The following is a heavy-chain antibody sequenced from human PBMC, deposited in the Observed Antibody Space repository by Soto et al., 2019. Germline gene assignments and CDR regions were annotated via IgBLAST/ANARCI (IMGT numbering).Heavy chain of an antibody. V-gene: IGHV1-18*01. CDR2: ISAYNGNT. D-gene: IGHD3-22*01. CDR3: ARVEGGYYDSSGYYWFDP. CDR1: GYTFTSYG. J-gene: IGHJ5*02. Sequence: ASVKVSCKASGYTFTSYGISWVRQAPGQGLEWMGWISAYNGNTNYAQKLQGRVTMTTDTSTSTAYMELRSLRSDDTAVYYCARVEGGYYDSSGYYWFDPWGQGTLVTVS.